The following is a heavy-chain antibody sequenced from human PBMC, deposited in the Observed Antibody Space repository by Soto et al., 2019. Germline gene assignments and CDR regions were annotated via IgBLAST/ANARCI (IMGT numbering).Heavy chain of an antibody. CDR1: GFTFSSYS. V-gene: IGHV3-48*02. Sequence: GGSLRLSCAASGFTFSSYSMNWVRQAPGEGLEWVSYISSSSGTIYYADSVKGRFTISRDSARDSLYLQMNSLRDEDTAVYYCVGWYNFDYWGQGTLVTVSS. CDR2: ISSSSGTI. D-gene: IGHD6-19*01. CDR3: VGWYNFDY. J-gene: IGHJ4*02.